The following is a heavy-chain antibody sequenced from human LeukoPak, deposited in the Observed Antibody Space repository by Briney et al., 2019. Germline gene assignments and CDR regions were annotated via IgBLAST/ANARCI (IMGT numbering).Heavy chain of an antibody. D-gene: IGHD3-16*01. CDR3: AKKSYDYVWGSVFDY. J-gene: IGHJ4*02. Sequence: GGFLRLSCAASGFTFSSYGMHWVRQAPGKGLEWVAVISYDGSNKYYADSVKGRFTISRDNSKNTLYLQMNSLRAEDTAVYYCAKKSYDYVWGSVFDYWGQGTLVTVSS. V-gene: IGHV3-30*18. CDR1: GFTFSSYG. CDR2: ISYDGSNK.